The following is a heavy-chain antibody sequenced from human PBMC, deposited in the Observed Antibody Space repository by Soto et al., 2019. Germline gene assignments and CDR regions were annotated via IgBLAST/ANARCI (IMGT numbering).Heavy chain of an antibody. D-gene: IGHD1-26*01. CDR2: IYYSGST. V-gene: IGHV4-59*01. Sequence: ETLSLTCTVSGGSISSYYWSWIRQPPGKGLEWIGYIYYSGSTNYNPSLKSRVTISVDRSKNQFSLKLSSVTAADTAVYYCARRYGGNFDYWGQGTLVTVSS. CDR3: ARRYGGNFDY. J-gene: IGHJ4*02. CDR1: GGSISSYY.